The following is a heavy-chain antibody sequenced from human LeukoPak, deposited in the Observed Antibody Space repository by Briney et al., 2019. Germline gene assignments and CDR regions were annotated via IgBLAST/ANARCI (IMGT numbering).Heavy chain of an antibody. J-gene: IGHJ4*02. D-gene: IGHD2-21*01. V-gene: IGHV1-2*02. CDR3: ARDFDCGGDCSGLDY. CDR2: INPNSGGT. CDR1: GYIFTGYY. Sequence: GASVKVSCKASGYIFTGYYMHWVRQAPGQGLEWMGWINPNSGGTNYAQKFQGRVTMTRDTSISTAYMELSRLRSDDTAVYYCARDFDCGGDCSGLDYWGQGTLVTVSS.